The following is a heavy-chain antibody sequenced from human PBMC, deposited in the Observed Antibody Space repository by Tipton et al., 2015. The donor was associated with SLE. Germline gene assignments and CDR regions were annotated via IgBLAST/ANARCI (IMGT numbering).Heavy chain of an antibody. Sequence: TLSLTCAVYGGSFSGYYWSWIRQPPGKGLEWIGEINHSGSTNYNPSLKSRVTISVDTSKNQFSLKLSSVTAADTAMYYCARAPLGSVPLDYWGQGTLVTVSS. J-gene: IGHJ4*02. CDR1: GGSFSGYY. CDR3: ARAPLGSVPLDY. D-gene: IGHD1-26*01. V-gene: IGHV4-34*01. CDR2: INHSGST.